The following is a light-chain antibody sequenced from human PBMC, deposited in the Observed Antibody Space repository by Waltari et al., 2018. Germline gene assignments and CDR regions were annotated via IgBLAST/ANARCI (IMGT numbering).Light chain of an antibody. J-gene: IGLJ3*02. CDR2: KDT. CDR1: ILSNQL. V-gene: IGLV3-25*03. Sequence: SYDLTQPPSVSVSPGQTARITCSGHILSNQLGYWYQQQPGQAPVLVKYKDTQRASGIPVRFFRSSSGTTVTLTITAVQAEDEADYYCQSADSSGTSLLFGGGTKVTVL. CDR3: QSADSSGTSLL.